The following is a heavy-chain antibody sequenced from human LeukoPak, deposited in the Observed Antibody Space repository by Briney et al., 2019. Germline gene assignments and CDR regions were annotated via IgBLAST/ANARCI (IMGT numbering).Heavy chain of an antibody. CDR1: GFTFSSYA. D-gene: IGHD3-10*01. J-gene: IGHJ4*02. CDR2: ISSNGGST. V-gene: IGHV3-64*01. CDR3: ARGGLWFGELSSPFDY. Sequence: GGSLRLSCAASGFTFSSYAMHWVRQAPGKGLEYVSAISSNGGSTYYANSVKGRFTISRDNSKNTLYLQMGSLRAEDMAVYYCARGGLWFGELSSPFDYWGQGTLVTVSS.